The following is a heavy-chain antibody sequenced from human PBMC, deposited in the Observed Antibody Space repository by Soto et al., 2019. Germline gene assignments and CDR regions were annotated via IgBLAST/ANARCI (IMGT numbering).Heavy chain of an antibody. CDR3: ATRGDTAMDRWVDY. D-gene: IGHD5-18*01. CDR2: IYYSGST. CDR1: GGSIISSSYY. J-gene: IGHJ4*02. Sequence: PSETLSLTCTVSGGSIISSSYYWVLIRQPPGKGLEWIGSIYYSGSTYYNPSLKSRVTISVDTSKNQFSLKLSSVTAADTAVYYCATRGDTAMDRWVDYWGQGTLVTVS. V-gene: IGHV4-39*01.